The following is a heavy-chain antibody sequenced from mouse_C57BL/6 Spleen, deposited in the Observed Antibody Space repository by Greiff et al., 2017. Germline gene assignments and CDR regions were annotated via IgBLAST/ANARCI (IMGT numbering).Heavy chain of an antibody. V-gene: IGHV2-2*01. CDR3: ARNYYGSSYYWYFDV. J-gene: IGHJ1*03. CDR2: IWSGGST. D-gene: IGHD1-1*01. Sequence: QVQLKQSGPGLVQPSQSLSITCTVSGFSLTSYGVHWVRQSPGKGLEWLGVIWSGGSTDYNAAFISRLSISKDNSKSQVFFKMNSLQADDTARYYCARNYYGSSYYWYFDVWGTGTTVTVSS. CDR1: GFSLTSYG.